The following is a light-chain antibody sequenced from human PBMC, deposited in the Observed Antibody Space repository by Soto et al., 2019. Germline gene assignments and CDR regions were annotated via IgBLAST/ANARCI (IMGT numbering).Light chain of an antibody. CDR2: LAS. V-gene: IGKV4-1*01. CDR1: QSVLYSSNNKNY. CDR3: QQYYSTPNT. J-gene: IGKJ2*01. Sequence: DIVMTQSPDSLAVSLGERATINCKSSQSVLYSSNNKNYLAWYQQKPGQPPKLLIYLASTRESGVPDRFSGSGSVTDFTLTISSLKAEDVAVYYCQQYYSTPNTFGQGTKLEIK.